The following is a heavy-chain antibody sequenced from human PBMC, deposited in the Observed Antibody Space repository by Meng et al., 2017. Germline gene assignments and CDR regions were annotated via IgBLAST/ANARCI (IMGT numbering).Heavy chain of an antibody. D-gene: IGHD6-19*01. V-gene: IGHV3-53*01. CDR1: GFSVTTSY. Sequence: GGGLIQPGGTLRLSCTAPGFSVTTSYMSWVRQAPGKGLEWVSVIYSGGSTYYADSVKGRFSISRDNSKNTLYLQMNSLRAEDTAVYFCARDSSSGWYHNYWGQGTLVTVSS. CDR2: IYSGGST. CDR3: ARDSSSGWYHNY. J-gene: IGHJ4*02.